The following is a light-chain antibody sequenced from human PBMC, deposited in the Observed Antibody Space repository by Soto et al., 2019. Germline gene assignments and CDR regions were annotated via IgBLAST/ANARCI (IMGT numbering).Light chain of an antibody. J-gene: IGKJ3*01. V-gene: IGKV1-27*01. Sequence: DIQMTQSPSSLSASVGDRVTVTCRASQGINNYLAWYQHKPGEVPNLLIYAASTLHSGVPSRFSGSGSGTDFTLTISSLLPVDVATYYCHKYDSDPFTFGPGTKVDIK. CDR2: AAS. CDR3: HKYDSDPFT. CDR1: QGINNY.